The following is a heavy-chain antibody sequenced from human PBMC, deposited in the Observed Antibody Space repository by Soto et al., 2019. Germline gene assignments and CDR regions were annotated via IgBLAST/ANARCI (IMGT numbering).Heavy chain of an antibody. Sequence: QVQLQESGPGLVKPSGTLSLTCAVSGGSFTSNNWWTWVRQPPGQGLEWIGEIYRTGSTNYNPSLKSRVTISLDKSETQFSLKVTSLTAADTAVYYCASRDPGTSVDYWGQGTLVPVSS. CDR2: IYRTGST. V-gene: IGHV4-4*02. J-gene: IGHJ4*02. CDR3: ASRDPGTSVDY. D-gene: IGHD1-7*01. CDR1: GGSFTSNNW.